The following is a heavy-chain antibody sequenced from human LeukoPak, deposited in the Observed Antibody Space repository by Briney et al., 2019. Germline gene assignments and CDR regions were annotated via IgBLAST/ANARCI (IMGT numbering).Heavy chain of an antibody. CDR2: INHSGST. V-gene: IGHV4-34*01. Sequence: SETLSLTCAVYGGSFSGYYWSWIRQPPGKGLEWIGEINHSGSTNYNPSLKSRVTISVDTSKNQFSLKLSSVTAAGTAVYYCAREDIAAGKDWFDPWGQGTLVTVSS. CDR3: AREDIAAGKDWFDP. CDR1: GGSFSGYY. D-gene: IGHD6-13*01. J-gene: IGHJ5*02.